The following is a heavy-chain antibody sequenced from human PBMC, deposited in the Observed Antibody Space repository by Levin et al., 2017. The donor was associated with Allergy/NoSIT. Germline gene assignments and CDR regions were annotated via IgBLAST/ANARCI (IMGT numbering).Heavy chain of an antibody. J-gene: IGHJ4*02. CDR1: GFSLSNARMG. CDR2: IFSNDEK. V-gene: IGHV2-26*01. CDR3: ARILSSGYAHWPNDY. D-gene: IGHD5-12*01. Sequence: SGPTLVKPTETLTLTCTVSGFSLSNARMGVSWIRQPPGKALEWLAHIFSNDEKSYSTSLKSRLTISKDTSKSQVVLTMTNMDPVDTATYYCARILSSGYAHWPNDYWGQGTLVTVSS.